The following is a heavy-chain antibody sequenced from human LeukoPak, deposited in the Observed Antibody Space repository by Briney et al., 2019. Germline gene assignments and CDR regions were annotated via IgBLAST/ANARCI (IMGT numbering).Heavy chain of an antibody. V-gene: IGHV4-31*03. J-gene: IGHJ4*02. CDR1: GGSISSGSKY. CDR2: IYYSGRN. Sequence: SQTLSLTCTVSGGSISSGSKYWGWIRQQPGRGRGWNGYIYYSGRNYSHPSIRSGITIPVKTSKNEFSVKLSSVTAADTAGYYWARVDIVATSFDYWGQGTLVTVSS. CDR3: ARVDIVATSFDY. D-gene: IGHD5-12*01.